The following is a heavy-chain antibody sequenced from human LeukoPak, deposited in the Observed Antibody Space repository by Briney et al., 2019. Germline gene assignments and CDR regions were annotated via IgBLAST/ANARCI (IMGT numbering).Heavy chain of an antibody. CDR2: ISGTGGST. CDR3: ATYYNGWY. V-gene: IGHV3-23*01. J-gene: IGHJ4*02. Sequence: GGSLRLSCAASGFTFSTYAMTWVRQAPGKGLEWVSLISGTGGSTYYADSVKGRFTISRDNAKNTLYLQMNSLRAEDTAVYYCATYYNGWYWGQGTLLTVSS. D-gene: IGHD3-10*01. CDR1: GFTFSTYA.